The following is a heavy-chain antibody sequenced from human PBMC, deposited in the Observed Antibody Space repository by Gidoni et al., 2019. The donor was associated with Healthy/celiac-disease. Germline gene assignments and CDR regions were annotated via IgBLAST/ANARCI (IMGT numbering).Heavy chain of an antibody. CDR1: GYTFTNFP. Sequence: QVQLVQSGSELKKPGASVKVSCTTSGYTFTNFPMNWVRQAPGQGLEWMGWINTNTGNPTYAQGFTGRFVFSLDTSVSTAYLQISSLKAEDTAVYYCARDTHYDILTGYVNWFDPWGQGTLVTVSS. V-gene: IGHV7-4-1*02. D-gene: IGHD3-9*01. CDR3: ARDTHYDILTGYVNWFDP. J-gene: IGHJ5*02. CDR2: INTNTGNP.